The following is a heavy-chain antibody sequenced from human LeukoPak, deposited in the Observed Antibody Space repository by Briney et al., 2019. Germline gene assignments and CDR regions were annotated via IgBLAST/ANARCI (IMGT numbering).Heavy chain of an antibody. CDR3: ARGARKGDDYGGFFDY. V-gene: IGHV3-30*04. Sequence: PGGSLRLSCAASGFTFSRYAFHWVRQAPGKGLEWVAVISNDGSKKDYADSVKGRFTISRDNSKNTLYLQMNSLRAEDTAVYYCARGARKGDDYGGFFDYWGQGTLVTVSS. CDR2: ISNDGSKK. J-gene: IGHJ4*02. CDR1: GFTFSRYA. D-gene: IGHD4-23*01.